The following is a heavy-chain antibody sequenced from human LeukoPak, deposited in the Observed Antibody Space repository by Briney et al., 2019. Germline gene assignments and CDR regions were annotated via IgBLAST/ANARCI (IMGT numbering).Heavy chain of an antibody. V-gene: IGHV3-9*01. CDR3: AKSLPEDYYYGMDV. CDR2: ISWNSGSI. CDR1: GFTFDDYA. Sequence: GGSLRLFCAASGFTFDDYAMHWVRQAPGKGLEWVSGISWNSGSIGYADSVKGRFTISRDNAKNSLYLQMNSLRAEDTALYYCAKSLPEDYYYGMDVWGQGTTVTVSS. J-gene: IGHJ6*02.